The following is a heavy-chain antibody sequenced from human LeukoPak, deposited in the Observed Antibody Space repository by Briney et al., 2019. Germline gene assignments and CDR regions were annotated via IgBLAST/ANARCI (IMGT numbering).Heavy chain of an antibody. CDR3: ARVLGGGSYYYYYMDV. Sequence: GGSLRLSCAASGFTFSSYSMNWVRQAPGKGLEWVSSISSSSSYIYYADSVKGRFTISRDNAKNSLYLQMNSLRAEDTAVYYCARVLGGGSYYYYYMDVWGKGTTVTISS. CDR1: GFTFSSYS. D-gene: IGHD2-15*01. V-gene: IGHV3-21*01. CDR2: ISSSSSYI. J-gene: IGHJ6*03.